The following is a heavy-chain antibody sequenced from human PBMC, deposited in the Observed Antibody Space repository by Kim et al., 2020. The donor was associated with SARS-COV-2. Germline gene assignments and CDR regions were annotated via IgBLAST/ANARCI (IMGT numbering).Heavy chain of an antibody. Sequence: ASVKVSCKASGYTFTSYGISWVRQAPGQGLEWMGWISAYNGNTNYAQKLQGRVTMTTDTSTSTAYMELRSLRSDDTAVYYCARDKRFKVGATPLLDYWGQGTLVTVSS. D-gene: IGHD1-26*01. V-gene: IGHV1-18*01. CDR2: ISAYNGNT. CDR3: ARDKRFKVGATPLLDY. CDR1: GYTFTSYG. J-gene: IGHJ4*02.